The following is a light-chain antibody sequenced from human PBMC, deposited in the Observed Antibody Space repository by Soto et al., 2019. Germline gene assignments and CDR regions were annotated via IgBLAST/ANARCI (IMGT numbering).Light chain of an antibody. CDR2: AAS. V-gene: IGKV3-20*01. CDR3: QQYGSSSTWT. J-gene: IGKJ1*01. CDR1: QSVSSAY. Sequence: EIVLTQSPGTLSLSPGERATLSCRASQSVSSAYLAWYQHKPGQPPTLLIYAASSRVTGIPDRFRGSGSGADFALTISALEHEDFAVYYCQQYGSSSTWTFGQGTKVEI.